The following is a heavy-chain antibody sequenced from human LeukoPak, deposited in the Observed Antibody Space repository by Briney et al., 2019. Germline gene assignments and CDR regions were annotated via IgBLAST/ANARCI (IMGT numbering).Heavy chain of an antibody. CDR1: GGSISVYY. V-gene: IGHV4-59*01. CDR3: ARGWAQESSDAFDI. CDR2: ISYSGST. Sequence: PSETLSLTCTVSGGSISVYYWSWIRQAPGKGLEWIGYISYSGSTNYNPSLKSRVTISLDTSKNQFSLKLTSVTAVDTAVYYCARGWAQESSDAFDIWGQGTMVTVSS. D-gene: IGHD5-24*01. J-gene: IGHJ3*02.